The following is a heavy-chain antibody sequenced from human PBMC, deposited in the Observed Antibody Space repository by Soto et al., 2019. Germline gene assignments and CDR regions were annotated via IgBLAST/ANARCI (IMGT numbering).Heavy chain of an antibody. CDR3: AREYGNYGPDY. CDR1: GYTFPTYG. Sequence: QVQLVQSGAEVKKPGASVKDSCKASGYTFPTYGIDWVRQAPGQGLEWMGWLSGYNGNTNYAQKLQGRVTMTSDTATNTAYMVLRSLRSDDTAVYYCAREYGNYGPDYWCQGTLVTVSS. D-gene: IGHD4-17*01. CDR2: LSGYNGNT. V-gene: IGHV1-18*01. J-gene: IGHJ4*02.